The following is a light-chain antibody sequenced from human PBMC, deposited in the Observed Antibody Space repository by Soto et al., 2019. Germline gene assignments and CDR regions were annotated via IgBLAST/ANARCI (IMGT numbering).Light chain of an antibody. Sequence: SYELTQSPSVSVSPGQTARITCSGDELPKQFAYWYQQKPGQAPLLLIYRDTERPSGVPERFSGSSSETTATLTIGGVQAEDEAEYYCQSADSSGTPVVFGGGTKLTVL. V-gene: IGLV3-25*03. CDR1: ELPKQF. CDR2: RDT. J-gene: IGLJ2*01. CDR3: QSADSSGTPVV.